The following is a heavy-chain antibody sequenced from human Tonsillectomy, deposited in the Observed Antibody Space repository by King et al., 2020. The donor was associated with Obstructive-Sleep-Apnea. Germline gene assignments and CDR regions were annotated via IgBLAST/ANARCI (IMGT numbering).Heavy chain of an antibody. V-gene: IGHV1-2*02. CDR3: AGEDKVQTTRVDY. Sequence: QLVQSGAEVTKPGASVKVSCKASGYTFTGYYMHWVRQAPGQGLEWVGWINPNSGDAKYAQKFQGRVNMTRDTSISTAHMDLSRLRSDDTAVYYCAGEDKVQTTRVDYWGQGTLVTVSS. J-gene: IGHJ4*02. CDR1: GYTFTGYY. D-gene: IGHD4/OR15-4a*01. CDR2: INPNSGDA.